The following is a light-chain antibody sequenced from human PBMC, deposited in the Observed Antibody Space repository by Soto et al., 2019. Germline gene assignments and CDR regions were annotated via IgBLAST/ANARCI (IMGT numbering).Light chain of an antibody. Sequence: QTVLTQEPSFSVSPGRTVTLTCGLSSGSVSTSYYPSWYQQTPGQAPRTLIYSTNTRSSGVPDRFSGSILGNKAALTITGAKADDESDYYCVLYMGSGIWVFGGGTKLTVL. CDR1: SGSVSTSYY. V-gene: IGLV8-61*01. CDR3: VLYMGSGIWV. CDR2: STN. J-gene: IGLJ3*02.